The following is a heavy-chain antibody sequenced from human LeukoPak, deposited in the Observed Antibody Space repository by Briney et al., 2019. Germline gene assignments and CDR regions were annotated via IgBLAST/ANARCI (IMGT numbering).Heavy chain of an antibody. CDR1: GGSISSSSYY. CDR3: ARRVLKGMTLDY. D-gene: IGHD6-13*01. V-gene: IGHV4-39*01. Sequence: SETLSLTCTVSGGSISSSSYYWGWIRQPPGKGLEWIGSIYYSGSTYYNPSLKSRVTISVDTSKNQFSLKLSSVTAADTAVYYCARRVLKGMTLDYWSQGTLVTVSS. CDR2: IYYSGST. J-gene: IGHJ4*02.